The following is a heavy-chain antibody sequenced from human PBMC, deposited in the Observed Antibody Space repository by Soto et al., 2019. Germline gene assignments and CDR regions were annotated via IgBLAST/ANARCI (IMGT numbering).Heavy chain of an antibody. D-gene: IGHD2-2*01. J-gene: IGHJ6*02. CDR2: ISSSSSYI. CDR3: ARDLPALYGMDV. Sequence: GSLRLSCAASGFTFSSYSMNWVRQAPGKGLEWVSSISSSSSYIYYADSVKGRFTISRDNAKNSLYLQMNSLRAEDTAVYYCARDLPALYGMDVWGQGTTVTVSS. CDR1: GFTFSSYS. V-gene: IGHV3-21*01.